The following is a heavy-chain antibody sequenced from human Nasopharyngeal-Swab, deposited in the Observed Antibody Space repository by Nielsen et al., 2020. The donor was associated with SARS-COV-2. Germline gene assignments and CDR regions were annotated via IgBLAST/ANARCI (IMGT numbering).Heavy chain of an antibody. CDR3: AKVFDSAWATGAFDI. V-gene: IGHV3-30*18. CDR2: ISYDGSNK. J-gene: IGHJ3*02. CDR1: GFTLSTYG. Sequence: GGSLRLSCEASGFTLSTYGMHWVRQAPGKGLEWVAVISYDGSNKYYADSVKGRFTISRDNSKNTLYLQMNSLRAEDTAVYYCAKVFDSAWATGAFDIWGQGTMVTVSS. D-gene: IGHD1-26*01.